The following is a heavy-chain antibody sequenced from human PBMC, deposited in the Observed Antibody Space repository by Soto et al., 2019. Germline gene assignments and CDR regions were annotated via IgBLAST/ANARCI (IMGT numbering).Heavy chain of an antibody. CDR2: IYYSGST. Sequence: SETLSLTCTVSGGSISSGGYYWSWIRQHPGKGLEWIGYIYYSGSTYYNPSLKSRVTISVDTSKNQFSLKLSSVTAADTAVYYCARDSPQSIAAAGPGCFDPWGQGTLVTVSS. CDR3: ARDSPQSIAAAGPGCFDP. J-gene: IGHJ5*02. CDR1: GGSISSGGYY. D-gene: IGHD6-13*01. V-gene: IGHV4-31*03.